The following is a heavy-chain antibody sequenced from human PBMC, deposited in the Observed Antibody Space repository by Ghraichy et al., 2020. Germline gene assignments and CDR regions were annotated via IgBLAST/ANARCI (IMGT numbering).Heavy chain of an antibody. CDR3: ARGRIEI. Sequence: LSLTCAASGFTFSRYWMSWVRQAPGKGLEWVANIKQDGSEKYYGDSVRGRFTISRDNGENLVYLQMNSLRVDDTAVYFCARGRIEIWGQGTMVTVSS. CDR1: GFTFSRYW. J-gene: IGHJ3*02. V-gene: IGHV3-7*03. CDR2: IKQDGSEK.